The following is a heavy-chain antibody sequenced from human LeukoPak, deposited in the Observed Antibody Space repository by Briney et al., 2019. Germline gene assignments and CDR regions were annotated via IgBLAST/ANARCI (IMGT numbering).Heavy chain of an antibody. CDR2: IYSGGST. D-gene: IGHD6-19*01. Sequence: GGSLRLSCAASGFTFGAYTMNWVRQAPGKGLEWVSVIYSGGSTYYADSVKGRFTISRDNSKNTLYLQMNSLRAEDTAVYYCAREVSSGWYYFDYWGQGTLVTVSS. J-gene: IGHJ4*02. V-gene: IGHV3-53*01. CDR3: AREVSSGWYYFDY. CDR1: GFTFGAYT.